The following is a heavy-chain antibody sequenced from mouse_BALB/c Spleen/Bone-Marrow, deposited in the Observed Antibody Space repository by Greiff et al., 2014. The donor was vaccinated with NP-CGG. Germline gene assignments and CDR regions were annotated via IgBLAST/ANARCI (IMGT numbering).Heavy chain of an antibody. J-gene: IGHJ4*01. CDR2: INPDSSTI. CDR1: GFGFSRYW. Sequence: VQLKESGGGLGQPGGSLKLSCAASGFGFSRYWMSWVRQAPGEGLEWIGEINPDSSTINYTPSLKDKFIISRDNAKNTLYLQMSKVRSEDTALYYCARRGLRREAYYAMDYWGQGTSVTVSS. D-gene: IGHD2-4*01. CDR3: ARRGLRREAYYAMDY. V-gene: IGHV4-1*02.